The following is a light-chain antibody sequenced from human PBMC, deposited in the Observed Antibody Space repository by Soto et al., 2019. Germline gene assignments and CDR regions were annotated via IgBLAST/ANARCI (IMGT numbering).Light chain of an antibody. Sequence: EIVWTHSAGTLSLSTEERATLSCRASQSVSSSYLAWYQQKPGQAPRLLIYGASSRATGIPDRFSGSGSGTDFTLTISSLQPEDFGTYYCLQHNSYPLSFGGGTKVDIK. CDR1: QSVSSSY. CDR3: LQHNSYPLS. CDR2: GAS. J-gene: IGKJ4*01. V-gene: IGKV3-20*01.